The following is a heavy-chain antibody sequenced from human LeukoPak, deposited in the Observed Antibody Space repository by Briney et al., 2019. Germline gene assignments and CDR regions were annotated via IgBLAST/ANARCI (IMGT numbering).Heavy chain of an antibody. J-gene: IGHJ2*01. D-gene: IGHD5-12*01. V-gene: IGHV1-2*02. Sequence: ASVKVSCKASGYTLTGYYMHWVRQAPGQGLEWMGWINPNSGDTNYAQKFQGRVTMTRDTSISTAYMELSRLKFDDTAVYYCARDRSGYDWLLYWYFDLWGRGTLVTVSS. CDR3: ARDRSGYDWLLYWYFDL. CDR2: INPNSGDT. CDR1: GYTLTGYY.